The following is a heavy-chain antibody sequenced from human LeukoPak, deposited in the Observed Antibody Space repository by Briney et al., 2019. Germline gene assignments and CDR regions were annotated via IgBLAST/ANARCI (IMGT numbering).Heavy chain of an antibody. D-gene: IGHD6-13*01. J-gene: IGHJ6*02. CDR1: GFTFSNYA. V-gene: IGHV3-23*01. Sequence: GGSLRLSCVASGFTFSNYAMSWVRQAPRKGLEWVSTINDRGIATYYADSVKGRFTISRDNSKNTLYLQMNSLRAEDTAVYYCARVKIAASLYYYYGMDVWGQGTTVTVSS. CDR2: INDRGIAT. CDR3: ARVKIAASLYYYYGMDV.